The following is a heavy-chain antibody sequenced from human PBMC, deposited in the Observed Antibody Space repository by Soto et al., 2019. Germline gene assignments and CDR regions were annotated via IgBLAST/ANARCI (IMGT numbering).Heavy chain of an antibody. CDR2: INAVIGNA. D-gene: IGHD2-15*01. CDR3: ASHHPICSGGSCYSRYYYYGMDV. V-gene: IGHV1-3*01. CDR1: GYIFPNYA. Sequence: SLKVSCKASGYIFPNYAVHWVRQAPRQGLEWMGWINAVIGNANYAQNFQGRVTITTDTSTTTAYMELRSLRSDDTAVYYCASHHPICSGGSCYSRYYYYGMDVWGQGTTVTVSS. J-gene: IGHJ6*02.